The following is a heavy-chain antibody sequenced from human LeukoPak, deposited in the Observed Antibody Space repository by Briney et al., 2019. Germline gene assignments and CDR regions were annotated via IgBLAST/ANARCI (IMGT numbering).Heavy chain of an antibody. CDR3: ARVGVRGMYIWLDP. D-gene: IGHD3-10*01. Sequence: SETLSLTCTVSGGSISSYYWSWIRQPPGKGLEWIGYIYYSGSTNYNPSLKSRVTISVDTSKNQFSLKLSSVTAADTAVYYCARVGVRGMYIWLDPWGQGTLVTVSS. V-gene: IGHV4-59*01. J-gene: IGHJ5*02. CDR1: GGSISSYY. CDR2: IYYSGST.